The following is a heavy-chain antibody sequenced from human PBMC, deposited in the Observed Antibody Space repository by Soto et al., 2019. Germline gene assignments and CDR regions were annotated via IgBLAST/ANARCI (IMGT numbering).Heavy chain of an antibody. V-gene: IGHV3-9*01. CDR1: GFTFDDYA. Sequence: EVQLVESGGGLVQPGRSLRLSCAASGFTFDDYAMHWVRQAPGKGLEWVSGISWNSGSIGYADSVKGRFTISRDNAKNSLYLQMNSLRAEDTALYYCAKAYCSGGSCYSLSGWYFDLWGRGTLVTVSS. J-gene: IGHJ2*01. CDR3: AKAYCSGGSCYSLSGWYFDL. CDR2: ISWNSGSI. D-gene: IGHD2-15*01.